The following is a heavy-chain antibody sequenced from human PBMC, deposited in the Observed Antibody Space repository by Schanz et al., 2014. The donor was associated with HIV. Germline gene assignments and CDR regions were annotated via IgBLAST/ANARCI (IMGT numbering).Heavy chain of an antibody. Sequence: QVQLVQSGAEVKQPGASVRVSCKASGYTFTNFFIHWVRQAPGQGLEWMGIINPSGGRTHYAQKFQGRVAMTRDTSTSTVYMEMTSLRSEDTAVYYCARDLGGDFWSAQGGFDPWGQGTLVTVSS. D-gene: IGHD3-3*01. J-gene: IGHJ5*02. V-gene: IGHV1-46*01. CDR3: ARDLGGDFWSAQGGFDP. CDR1: GYTFTNFF. CDR2: INPSGGRT.